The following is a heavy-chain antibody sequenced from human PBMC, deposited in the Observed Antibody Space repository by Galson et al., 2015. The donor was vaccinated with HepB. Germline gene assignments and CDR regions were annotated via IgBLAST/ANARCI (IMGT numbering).Heavy chain of an antibody. D-gene: IGHD5-18*01. J-gene: IGHJ5*02. CDR2: IGTAGDT. CDR1: GFTFSSYD. Sequence: SLRLSCAASGFTFSSYDMHWVRQATGKGLEWVSAIGTAGDTYYPGSVKGRFTISRDNSKNTLYLQMNSLRAEDTAVYYCARDSYGIDPNHWFDPWGQGTLVTVSS. V-gene: IGHV3-13*01. CDR3: ARDSYGIDPNHWFDP.